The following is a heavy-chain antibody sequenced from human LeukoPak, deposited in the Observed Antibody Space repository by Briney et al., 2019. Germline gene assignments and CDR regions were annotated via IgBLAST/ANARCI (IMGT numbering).Heavy chain of an antibody. Sequence: PSETLSLTYTVSGGSISSSSYYWGWIRQPPGKGLEWIGSIYYSGSTYYNPSLKSRVTISVDTSKNQFSLKLSSVTAADTAVYYCARVDSSSWYFFDYWGQGTLVTVSS. D-gene: IGHD6-13*01. CDR1: GGSISSSSYY. V-gene: IGHV4-39*07. CDR3: ARVDSSSWYFFDY. CDR2: IYYSGST. J-gene: IGHJ4*02.